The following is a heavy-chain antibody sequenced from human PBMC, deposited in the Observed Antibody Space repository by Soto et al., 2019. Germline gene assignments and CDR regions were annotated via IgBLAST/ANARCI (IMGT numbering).Heavy chain of an antibody. CDR1: GGTFSSYT. Sequence: QVQLVQSGAEVKKPGSSVKVSCKASGGTFSSYTISWVRQAPGQGLEWMGRIIPILGIPNYAQKFQGRVTITSDKSTSTAYMELSSLTSEDKALYYCAREIAVAGNTSDVFDIWGQGTMVTVSS. V-gene: IGHV1-69*02. D-gene: IGHD6-19*01. J-gene: IGHJ3*02. CDR2: IIPILGIP. CDR3: AREIAVAGNTSDVFDI.